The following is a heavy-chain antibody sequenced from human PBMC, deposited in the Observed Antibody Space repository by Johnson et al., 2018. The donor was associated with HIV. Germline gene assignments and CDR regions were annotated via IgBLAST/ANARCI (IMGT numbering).Heavy chain of an antibody. CDR2: LDAEGRT. CDR3: ATKGSKWELIVEGFAV. D-gene: IGHD1-26*01. J-gene: IGHJ3*01. CDR1: GFIVSSKY. Sequence: VQLVESGGGLVQPGGSLRLSCAAYGFIVSSKYMTWFRQAPGKGLEWVSVLDAEGRTYYADSVKGRFTVSRYYSENTLYLQRNSLTAEDTAVYYCATKGSKWELIVEGFAVWGQGPMVTVSS. V-gene: IGHV3-66*02.